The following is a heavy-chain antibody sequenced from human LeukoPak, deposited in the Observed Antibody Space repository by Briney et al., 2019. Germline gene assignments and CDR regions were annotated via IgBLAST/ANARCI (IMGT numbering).Heavy chain of an antibody. Sequence: SETLSLTCTVSGGSISSYYWSWIRQPPGKGLEWIGYIYYSGSTNYNPSLKSRVTISVDTSKNQFSLKLSSVTAADTAVYYCARHGRYVYGVDVWGQGTTVTVSS. CDR2: IYYSGST. D-gene: IGHD1-1*01. J-gene: IGHJ6*02. CDR1: GGSISSYY. V-gene: IGHV4-59*08. CDR3: ARHGRYVYGVDV.